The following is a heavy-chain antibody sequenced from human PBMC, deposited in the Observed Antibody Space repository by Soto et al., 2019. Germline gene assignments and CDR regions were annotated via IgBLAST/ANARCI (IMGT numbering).Heavy chain of an antibody. D-gene: IGHD3-10*01. V-gene: IGHV1-69*08. CDR1: GGTFSSYT. CDR2: IIPILGIA. J-gene: IGHJ3*02. Sequence: QVQLVQSGAEVKKPGSSVKVSCKASGGTFSSYTISWVRQATGPGLEWMGRIIPILGIANYAQKFQGRVTITADKSTSKAYRELSSLRSEDTAVYYCARDDITMVRGGDAFDIWGQGTMVTVSS. CDR3: ARDDITMVRGGDAFDI.